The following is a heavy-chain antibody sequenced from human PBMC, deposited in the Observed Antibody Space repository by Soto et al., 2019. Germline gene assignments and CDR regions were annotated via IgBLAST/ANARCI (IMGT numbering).Heavy chain of an antibody. D-gene: IGHD1-1*01. V-gene: IGHV3-7*01. CDR2: VKYDGSQT. CDR3: TRDFQGPLANGMDV. Sequence: GGSLRLSCADSGFTFSSYWMSWVRQAPGKGLEWVANVKYDGSQTYYVGSVKGRFTISRDNAKNSLYLQMNSLRAEDTAVYYCTRDFQGPLANGMDVWGQGTTVTVCS. CDR1: GFTFSSYW. J-gene: IGHJ6*02.